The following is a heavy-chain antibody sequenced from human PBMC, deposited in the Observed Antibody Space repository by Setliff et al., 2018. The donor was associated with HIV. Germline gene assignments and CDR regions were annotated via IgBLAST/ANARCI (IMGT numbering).Heavy chain of an antibody. CDR2: IIPIFSTT. CDR3: ASEARYRYPEGDYYCYMDV. D-gene: IGHD5-18*01. CDR1: GGLFSKYA. V-gene: IGHV1-69*06. J-gene: IGHJ6*03. Sequence: ASVKVSCKASGGLFSKYAINWVRQAPGQGLEWMGRIIPIFSTTNYAQKFQGRVTITADKSTSTVYMGLSSLRSEDTAVYYCASEARYRYPEGDYYCYMDVWGKGTTVTVSS.